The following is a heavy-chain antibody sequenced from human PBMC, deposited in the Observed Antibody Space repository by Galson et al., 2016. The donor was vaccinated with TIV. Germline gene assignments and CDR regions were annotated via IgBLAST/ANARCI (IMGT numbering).Heavy chain of an antibody. V-gene: IGHV3-9*01. D-gene: IGHD5-18*01. Sequence: SLRLSCAASGFTFDDYAMHWVRQAPGKGLEWVSGISSNSVYIGYAGSVKGRLTISRDNAKKSLYLQMNGLRADDTALYYCAKGRGYSYGSPQDYYYGFDVWGPGTTVTVSS. CDR3: AKGRGYSYGSPQDYYYGFDV. CDR2: ISSNSVYI. J-gene: IGHJ6*02. CDR1: GFTFDDYA.